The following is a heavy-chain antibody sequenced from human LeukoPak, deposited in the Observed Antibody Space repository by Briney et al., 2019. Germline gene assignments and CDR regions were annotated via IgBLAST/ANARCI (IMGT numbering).Heavy chain of an antibody. J-gene: IGHJ5*02. Sequence: SETLSLTCTVSGGSISSYYWSWIRQPPGKGLEWIGEINHSGSTNYNPSLKSRVTISQDTSKKQFSLRLSSVTAADTAVYYCARELQRAYCSGGSCYLSRGWFDPWGQGTLVTVSS. D-gene: IGHD2-15*01. CDR3: ARELQRAYCSGGSCYLSRGWFDP. CDR2: INHSGST. V-gene: IGHV4-34*01. CDR1: GGSISSYY.